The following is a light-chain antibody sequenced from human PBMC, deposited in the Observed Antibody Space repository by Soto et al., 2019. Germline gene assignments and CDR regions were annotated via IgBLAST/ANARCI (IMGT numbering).Light chain of an antibody. CDR3: QQDNNWPPLT. V-gene: IGKV3-15*01. Sequence: EIVLTQSPAILSVSPGERATLSCMASQSISRSLAWYQQKPGQPPRLLIYGPSTRATGIPARFSGSGSGTEFTLTINSLQYEDFAVYYCQQDNNWPPLTFGGGTKVDIK. CDR2: GPS. CDR1: QSISRS. J-gene: IGKJ4*01.